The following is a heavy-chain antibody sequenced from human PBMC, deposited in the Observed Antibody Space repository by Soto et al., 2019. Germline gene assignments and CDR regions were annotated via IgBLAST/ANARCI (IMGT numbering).Heavy chain of an antibody. CDR2: IYYSGST. D-gene: IGHD5-12*01. J-gene: IGHJ4*02. Sequence: SETLSLTCTVSGGSISSYYWSWIRQPPGKGLEWIGYIYYSGSTNYNPSLKSRVTISVDTSKNQFSLKLSSVTAADTAVYYCARHLSGYDPEPLTFDYWGQGTLVTVSS. V-gene: IGHV4-59*08. CDR3: ARHLSGYDPEPLTFDY. CDR1: GGSISSYY.